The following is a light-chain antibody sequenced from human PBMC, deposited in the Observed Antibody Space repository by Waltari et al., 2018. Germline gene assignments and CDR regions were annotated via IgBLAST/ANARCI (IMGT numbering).Light chain of an antibody. V-gene: IGKV1-16*02. CDR3: LQYNSYPRT. CDR1: QPITNS. Sequence: IQMTQSPSSLSASVGDRVTITCRASQPITNSLSWFQQKSGEAPKSLIYGASNLQGGVPSKFSGSGYGTDFTLTISSLQPEDFATYYCLQYNSYPRTFGPGTKVEIK. CDR2: GAS. J-gene: IGKJ1*01.